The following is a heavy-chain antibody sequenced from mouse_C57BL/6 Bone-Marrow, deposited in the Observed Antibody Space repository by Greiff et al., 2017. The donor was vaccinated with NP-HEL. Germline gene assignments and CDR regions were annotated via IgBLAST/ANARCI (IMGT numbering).Heavy chain of an antibody. D-gene: IGHD2-5*01. CDR1: GYAFTNYL. V-gene: IGHV1-54*01. CDR2: INPGSGGT. J-gene: IGHJ4*01. CDR3: ATPYYSNYDYAMDY. Sequence: VQLQQSGAELVRPGTSVKVSCKASGYAFTNYLIEWVKQRPGQGLEWIGVINPGSGGTNYNEKFKGKATLTADKSSSTAYMQLSSLTSEDSAVYFCATPYYSNYDYAMDYWGQGTSVTVSS.